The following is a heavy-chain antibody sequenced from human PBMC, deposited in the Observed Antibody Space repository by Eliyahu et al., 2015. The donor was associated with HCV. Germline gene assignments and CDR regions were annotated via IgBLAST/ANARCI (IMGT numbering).Heavy chain of an antibody. Sequence: EVQLLESGGGLVQPGGSLRLSCAASGFXFSSYAMSWVRQAPGKGLEWVSAISGSGGSTYYADSVKGRFTISRDNSKNTLYLQMNSLRAEDTAVYYCAKVSGWVVTYFDYWGQGTLVTVSS. CDR2: ISGSGGST. CDR3: AKVSGWVVTYFDY. V-gene: IGHV3-23*01. J-gene: IGHJ4*02. D-gene: IGHD2-21*02. CDR1: GFXFSSYA.